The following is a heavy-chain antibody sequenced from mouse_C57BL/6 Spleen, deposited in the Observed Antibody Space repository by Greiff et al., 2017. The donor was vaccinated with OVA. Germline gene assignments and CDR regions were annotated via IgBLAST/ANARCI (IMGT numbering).Heavy chain of an antibody. CDR3: ANDSPWFAY. Sequence: LVEPGASVKISCKASGYSFTGYYMNWVKQSPEKSLEWIGEINPSTGGTTYNQKFKAKATLTVDKSSSTAYMQLKSLTSEDSAVYYCANDSPWFAYWGQGTLVTVSA. V-gene: IGHV1-42*01. CDR2: INPSTGGT. D-gene: IGHD3-2*01. J-gene: IGHJ3*01. CDR1: GYSFTGYY.